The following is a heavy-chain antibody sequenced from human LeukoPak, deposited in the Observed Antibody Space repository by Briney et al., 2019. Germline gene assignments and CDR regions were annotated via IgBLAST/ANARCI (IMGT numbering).Heavy chain of an antibody. V-gene: IGHV3-23*01. D-gene: IGHD6-19*01. CDR2: TSGSGGST. CDR3: AKTNGSGWREPFDY. Sequence: TGGSLRLSCAASGFTFSSYAMSWVRQAPGKGLEWVSATSGSGGSTYYADSVKGRFTISRDNSKITLYQQMNSLRAEDTAVYYCAKTNGSGWREPFDYWGQGTLVTVSS. CDR1: GFTFSSYA. J-gene: IGHJ4*02.